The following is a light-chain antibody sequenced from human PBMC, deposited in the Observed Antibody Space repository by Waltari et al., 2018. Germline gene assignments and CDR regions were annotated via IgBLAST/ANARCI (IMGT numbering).Light chain of an antibody. V-gene: IGKV1-39*01. CDR2: AAS. Sequence: DIQMTQSPSSLSASVGDRVTLTCRASQAISIFLNWYQQKPGKAPKLLISAASTLRSGVPSRFSGGGSGTNFTFTINNLQPEDLATYFCQQGFSTPPFTFGPGTTVD. CDR3: QQGFSTPPFT. CDR1: QAISIF. J-gene: IGKJ3*01.